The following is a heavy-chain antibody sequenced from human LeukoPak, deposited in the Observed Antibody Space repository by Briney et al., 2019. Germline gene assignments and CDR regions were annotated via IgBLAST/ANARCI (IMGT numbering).Heavy chain of an antibody. CDR2: INYSGTT. CDR1: SGSFSSRSYY. J-gene: IGHJ4*02. Sequence: KPSETLSLTCTVSSGSFSSRSYYCGWIRQPPGMGLEWIATINYSGTTYYNPSLKSRVTASVDTSKNQFYLKLSSVTAAGTAVYYCARLRGGVQLWGDWGQGNPGHRLL. D-gene: IGHD5-18*01. V-gene: IGHV4-39*01. CDR3: ARLRGGVQLWGD.